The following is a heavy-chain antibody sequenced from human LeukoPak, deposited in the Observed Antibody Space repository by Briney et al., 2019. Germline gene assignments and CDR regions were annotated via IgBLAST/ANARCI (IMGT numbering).Heavy chain of an antibody. V-gene: IGHV1-69*01. Sequence: SVKVSCKASGGTFSSYAISWVRQAPGQGLEWMGGIIPIFGTANYAQKFQGRVTITADESTSTAYMELSSLRSEDTAVYYCASSMAQQLVLDAFDIWGQGTMVTVSS. CDR2: IIPIFGTA. J-gene: IGHJ3*02. CDR3: ASSMAQQLVLDAFDI. D-gene: IGHD6-13*01. CDR1: GGTFSSYA.